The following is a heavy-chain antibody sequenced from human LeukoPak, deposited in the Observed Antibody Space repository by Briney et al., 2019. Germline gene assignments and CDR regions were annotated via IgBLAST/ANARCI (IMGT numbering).Heavy chain of an antibody. D-gene: IGHD1-26*01. CDR3: AKDLSWELLPYYFDC. V-gene: IGHV3-23*01. CDR2: ISGSSGST. J-gene: IGHJ4*02. Sequence: PGGSLRLSXAVSGFTLSSIAMSWVRQAPGKGLGWVSSISGSSGSTYYAESVKGRFTISRDNSKNTLYLQMNSLRAEDTAVYYCAKDLSWELLPYYFDCWGQRTLVTVSS. CDR1: GFTLSSIA.